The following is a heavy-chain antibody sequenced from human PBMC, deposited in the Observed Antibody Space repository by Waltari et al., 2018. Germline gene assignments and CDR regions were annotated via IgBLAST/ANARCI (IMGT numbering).Heavy chain of an antibody. J-gene: IGHJ4*02. D-gene: IGHD3-10*01. CDR1: GFTFSSYE. V-gene: IGHV3-48*03. CDR3: AAQGVIEGGFDY. CDR2: ISSSGSTI. Sequence: EVQLVESGGGLVQPGGSLRLSCAASGFTFSSYEMNWVRQAPGKGLEWVSYISSSGSTIYYADSVKGRFTISRDNAKNSLYLQMSSLRSEDTAVYYCAAQGVIEGGFDYWGQGTLVTVSS.